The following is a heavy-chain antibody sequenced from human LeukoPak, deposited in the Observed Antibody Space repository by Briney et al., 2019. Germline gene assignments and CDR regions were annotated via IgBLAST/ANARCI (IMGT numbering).Heavy chain of an antibody. CDR3: ARDVAGSGGFDP. CDR1: GFTFSSYT. Sequence: GGSLRLSCAASGFTFSSYTMNWVRQAPGKGLEWVSSISSSSTYIYYADSVKGRLTISRDNPKNSLFLQMNSLRAEDTAIYYCARDVAGSGGFDPWGQGTLVTVSS. J-gene: IGHJ5*02. D-gene: IGHD6-19*01. V-gene: IGHV3-21*01. CDR2: ISSSSTYI.